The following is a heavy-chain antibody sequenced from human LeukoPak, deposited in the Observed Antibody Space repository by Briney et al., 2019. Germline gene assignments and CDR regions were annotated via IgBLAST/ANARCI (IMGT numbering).Heavy chain of an antibody. D-gene: IGHD6-19*01. CDR3: ARDRSREQWLVPNAFDI. CDR1: GFTFSSYA. Sequence: GGSLRLSCAASGFTFSSYAMHWVHQAPGKGLEWVAVISYDGSNKYYADSVEGRFTISRDNSKNTLYLQMNSLRAEDTAVYYCARDRSREQWLVPNAFDIWGQGTMVTVSS. CDR2: ISYDGSNK. V-gene: IGHV3-30-3*01. J-gene: IGHJ3*02.